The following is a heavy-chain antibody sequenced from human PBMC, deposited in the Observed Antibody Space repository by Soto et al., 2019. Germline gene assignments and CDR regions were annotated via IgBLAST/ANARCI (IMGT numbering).Heavy chain of an antibody. J-gene: IGHJ3*01. V-gene: IGHV4-4*02. CDR3: ATRLEGNRGGPP. CDR1: GDSISSTYW. CDR2: ASHGGHT. Sequence: QMKLQESGPGLVQPSGTLSLTCAVSGDSISSTYWWSWVRQPPGKGLEWIGEASHGGHTHFNSSLKRRVTLSLDKSKNQFFLDVTSVTAADTAMYYCATRLEGNRGGPPWGQGTMVTVSS. D-gene: IGHD3-16*01.